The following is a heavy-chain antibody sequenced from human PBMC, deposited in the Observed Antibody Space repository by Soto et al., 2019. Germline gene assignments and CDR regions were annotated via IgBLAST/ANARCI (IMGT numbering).Heavy chain of an antibody. Sequence: PSETLSLTCAVYGGSFSGYYWSWIRQPPGKGLEWIGEINHSGSTNYNPSLKSRVTISVDTSKNQFSLKLSSVTAADTAVYYCARGGTIFGVVLYGRIWFDPWGQGTLVTVSS. J-gene: IGHJ5*02. V-gene: IGHV4-34*01. D-gene: IGHD3-3*01. CDR2: INHSGST. CDR3: ARGGTIFGVVLYGRIWFDP. CDR1: GGSFSGYY.